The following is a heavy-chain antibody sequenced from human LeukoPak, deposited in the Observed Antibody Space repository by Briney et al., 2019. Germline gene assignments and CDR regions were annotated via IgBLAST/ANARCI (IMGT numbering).Heavy chain of an antibody. Sequence: ASVKVSCKVSGYTLTELSMHWVRQAPGKGLEWMGGFDPEDGETIYAQKFQGRVTMTEDTSTDTACMELSSLRSEDTAVYYCATDSAYCGGDCYKEAFDIWGQGTMVTVS. CDR1: GYTLTELS. D-gene: IGHD2-21*02. J-gene: IGHJ3*02. V-gene: IGHV1-24*01. CDR2: FDPEDGET. CDR3: ATDSAYCGGDCYKEAFDI.